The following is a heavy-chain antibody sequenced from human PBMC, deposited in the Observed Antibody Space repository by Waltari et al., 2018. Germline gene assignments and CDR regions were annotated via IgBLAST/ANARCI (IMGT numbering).Heavy chain of an antibody. CDR1: GFTLGNYG. CDR3: AREYSRICFHALDG. Sequence: QVHVVESGGGVVQPGGSLRLSCAASGFTLGNYGMHWVRQAPGRVREWVAVIQDDGSIKNYADSVKGRFTISRVNSKNTLYLEMKSLRAEDTAVYYCAREYSRICFHALDGWGQGTAVTVSS. CDR2: IQDDGSIK. V-gene: IGHV3-33*05. D-gene: IGHD6-13*01. J-gene: IGHJ6*02.